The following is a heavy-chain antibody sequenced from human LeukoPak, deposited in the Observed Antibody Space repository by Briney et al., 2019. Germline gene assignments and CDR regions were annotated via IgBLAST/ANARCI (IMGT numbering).Heavy chain of an antibody. V-gene: IGHV1-2*02. D-gene: IGHD6-13*01. CDR2: INPNSGGT. CDR3: ARGRTPAGGRVLDDY. CDR1: GYTFTDYY. J-gene: IGHJ4*02. Sequence: ASVKVSCKASGYTFTDYYMHWVRQAPGQGLEWMGCINPNSGGTDYAQKSQGRATMTRDTSISTAYMELSSLTSDDTAIYYCARGRTPAGGRVLDDYWGQGTLVTVSS.